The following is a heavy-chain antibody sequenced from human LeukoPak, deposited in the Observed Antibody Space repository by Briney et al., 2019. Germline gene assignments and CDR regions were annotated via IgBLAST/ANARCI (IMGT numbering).Heavy chain of an antibody. J-gene: IGHJ4*02. CDR3: ARVRVSHRWGGVIAVGDYFDY. Sequence: PGGSLRLSCAASGFTFSDYYMSWIRQAPGKGLEWVSYISSSRSTIYYADSVKGRFTVSRDNAKNSLYLQMNSLRAEDTAVYYCARVRVSHRWGGVIAVGDYFDYWGQGTLVTVSS. V-gene: IGHV3-11*01. D-gene: IGHD3-16*02. CDR1: GFTFSDYY. CDR2: ISSSRSTI.